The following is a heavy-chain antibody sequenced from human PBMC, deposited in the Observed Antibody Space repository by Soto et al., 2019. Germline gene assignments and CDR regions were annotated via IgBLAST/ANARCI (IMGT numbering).Heavy chain of an antibody. Sequence: ASVKVSCKASGYTFTIYDINWVLQATGQGLEWMGWMNPNSGNTGYAQKFQGRVTMTRNTSISTAYMELSSLRSEDTAVYYCARGQRCTNGVCYYYYYMDVWGKGTTVTVSS. CDR3: ARGQRCTNGVCYYYYYMDV. J-gene: IGHJ6*03. V-gene: IGHV1-8*01. CDR1: GYTFTIYD. D-gene: IGHD2-8*01. CDR2: MNPNSGNT.